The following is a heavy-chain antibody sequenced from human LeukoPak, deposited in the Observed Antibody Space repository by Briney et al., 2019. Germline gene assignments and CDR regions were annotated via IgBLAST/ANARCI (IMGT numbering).Heavy chain of an antibody. D-gene: IGHD3-16*01. J-gene: IGHJ3*02. CDR2: IIPIFGTA. Sequence: SVKVSCKASGGTFSSYAISWVRQAPGQGLEWMGGIIPIFGTANYAQKFQGRVTITADESTSTAYMELSSLRSDDTAVYYCAWGGDDPYDAFDIWGQGTMVTVSS. V-gene: IGHV1-69*13. CDR3: AWGGDDPYDAFDI. CDR1: GGTFSSYA.